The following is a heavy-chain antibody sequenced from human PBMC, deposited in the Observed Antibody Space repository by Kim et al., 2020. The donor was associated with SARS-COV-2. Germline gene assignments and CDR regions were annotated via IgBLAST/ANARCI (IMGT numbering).Heavy chain of an antibody. CDR2: INWDGDIT. V-gene: IGHV3-20*01. D-gene: IGHD5-18*01. J-gene: IGHJ4*02. CDR1: GFTFDDSG. Sequence: GGSLRLSCAASGFTFDDSGMSWVRQAPGKGLEWVSGINWDGDITAYADSVKGRFTISRDNAKNSLYLQMNSLRAEATAFYHCARHTGYSYGSSFDYCVQG. CDR3: ARHTGYSYGSSFDY.